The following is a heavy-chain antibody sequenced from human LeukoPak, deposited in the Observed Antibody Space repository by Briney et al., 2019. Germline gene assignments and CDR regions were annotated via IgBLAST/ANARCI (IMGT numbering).Heavy chain of an antibody. D-gene: IGHD5-18*01. J-gene: IGHJ4*02. V-gene: IGHV1-18*01. CDR3: ARNVDTAMVNRFDY. CDR1: GYTFTSYG. Sequence: ASVKVSCKASGYTFTSYGISWVRQAPGQRLEWMGWISAYNGNTNYAQKLQGRVTMTTDTSTSTAYMELRSLRSDDTAVYYCARNVDTAMVNRFDYWGQGTLVTVSS. CDR2: ISAYNGNT.